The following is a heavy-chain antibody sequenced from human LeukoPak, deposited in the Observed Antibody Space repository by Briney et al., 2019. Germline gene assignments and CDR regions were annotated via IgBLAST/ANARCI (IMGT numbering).Heavy chain of an antibody. Sequence: GGSLRLSCAASGFTFSSYAMSWVRQAPGKGLEWVSAISGSGGSTYYADSVKGRFTISRDNSKNTLYLQMNSLRAEDTAIYYCAKDRYYDSSVPDYWGQGTLVTVSS. CDR1: GFTFSSYA. V-gene: IGHV3-23*01. J-gene: IGHJ4*02. CDR2: ISGSGGST. CDR3: AKDRYYDSSVPDY. D-gene: IGHD3-22*01.